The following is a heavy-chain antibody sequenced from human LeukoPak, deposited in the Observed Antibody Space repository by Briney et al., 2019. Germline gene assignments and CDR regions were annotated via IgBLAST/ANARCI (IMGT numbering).Heavy chain of an antibody. Sequence: PGGSLRLSCAASGFTFSSYSVNWVRQAPGKGLDWVSSISSSSSYIYYADSVKGRFTISRDNAKNSLYLQMNSLRAEDTAVYYCARDEPEAFDYWGQGTLVTVSS. J-gene: IGHJ4*02. V-gene: IGHV3-21*01. CDR1: GFTFSSYS. D-gene: IGHD1-14*01. CDR3: ARDEPEAFDY. CDR2: ISSSSSYI.